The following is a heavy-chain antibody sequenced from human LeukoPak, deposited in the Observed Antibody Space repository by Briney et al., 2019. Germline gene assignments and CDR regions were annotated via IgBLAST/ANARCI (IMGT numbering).Heavy chain of an antibody. CDR3: SRGSGWLSVY. V-gene: IGHV3-49*03. CDR2: ISGGTT. CDR1: GFTFGDYL. J-gene: IGHJ4*02. Sequence: GRSLRLSCTASGFTFGDYLMSWFRQAPGKGLEWIGFISGGTTEYAASVKGRFTISRDDSTSIAYLQMNSLTTEDTAMYYCSRGSGWLSVYWGQGTLVTVSS. D-gene: IGHD6-19*01.